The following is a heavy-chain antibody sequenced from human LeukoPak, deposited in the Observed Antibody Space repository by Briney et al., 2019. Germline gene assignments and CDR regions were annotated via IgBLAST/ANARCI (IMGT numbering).Heavy chain of an antibody. V-gene: IGHV3-30*04. CDR1: GFTFSSYA. D-gene: IGHD3-16*01. J-gene: IGHJ4*02. CDR2: ISYDGSNK. CDR3: ARWVGGYGGYYFDY. Sequence: GGSLRLSCAASGFTFSSYAMHWVRQAPGKGLEWVAVISYDGSNKYYADSVKGRFTISRDNSKNTLYLQMNSLRAEDTAVYYCARWVGGYGGYYFDYWGQGTLVPVSS.